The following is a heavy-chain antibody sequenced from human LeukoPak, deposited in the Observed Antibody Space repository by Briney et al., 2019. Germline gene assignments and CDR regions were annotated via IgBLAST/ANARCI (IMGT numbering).Heavy chain of an antibody. Sequence: GGSLRLSCAASGFTVSSNYMSWVRQAPGKGLEWVSVIYSGDNTYYADSVKGRFTISRDNSKNTLYLQMNSLRAEDTAVYYCARDHSSSWEYYFDFWGQGTLVAVSS. J-gene: IGHJ4*02. CDR2: IYSGDNT. D-gene: IGHD6-13*01. CDR1: GFTVSSNY. CDR3: ARDHSSSWEYYFDF. V-gene: IGHV3-53*01.